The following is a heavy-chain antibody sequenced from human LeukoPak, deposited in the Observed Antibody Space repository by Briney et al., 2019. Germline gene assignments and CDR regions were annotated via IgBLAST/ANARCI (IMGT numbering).Heavy chain of an antibody. J-gene: IGHJ4*02. D-gene: IGHD2-2*01. CDR2: ISPRGDIT. CDR1: GFSFRSHG. CDR3: ARSPTSWYFDY. V-gene: IGHV3-23*01. Sequence: GGSLRLSCAAPGFSFRSHGMNWVRQAPGKGLEWVSGISPRGDITYYKDSVRGRFTISRDNFKNTLYLQMNSLRPEDTSVYYCARSPTSWYFDYWGQGTLVTVSS.